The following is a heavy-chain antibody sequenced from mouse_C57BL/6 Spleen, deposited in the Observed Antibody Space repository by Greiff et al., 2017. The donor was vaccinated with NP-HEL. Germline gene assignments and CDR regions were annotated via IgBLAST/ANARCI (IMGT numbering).Heavy chain of an antibody. CDR1: GFTFSSYG. Sequence: EVMLVESGGDLVKPGGSLKLSCAASGFTFSSYGMSWVRQTPDKRLEWVATISSGGSYTYYPDSVKGRFTISRDNAKNTLYLQMSSLKSEDTAMYYCARRYSNYSLDWDYWGQGTTLTVSS. CDR2: ISSGGSYT. J-gene: IGHJ2*01. CDR3: ARRYSNYSLDWDY. V-gene: IGHV5-6*02. D-gene: IGHD2-5*01.